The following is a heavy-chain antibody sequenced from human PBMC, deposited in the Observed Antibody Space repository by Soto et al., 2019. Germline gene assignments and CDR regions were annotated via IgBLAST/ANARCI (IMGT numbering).Heavy chain of an antibody. V-gene: IGHV4-61*01. CDR1: GGSMSSSSYY. D-gene: IGHD3-16*01. CDR3: ARASFGGAMSHFDY. J-gene: IGHJ4*02. CDR2: IYYSGST. Sequence: KPSETLSLTCTVSGGSMSSSSYYWNWIRQPPGKGLEWIGYIYYSGSTNYNPSLKSRVTISVDTSKNQFSLKLSSVTAADTAVYYCARASFGGAMSHFDYWGQGTLVTVSS.